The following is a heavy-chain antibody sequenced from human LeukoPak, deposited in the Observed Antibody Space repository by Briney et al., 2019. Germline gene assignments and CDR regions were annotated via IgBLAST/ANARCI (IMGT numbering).Heavy chain of an antibody. CDR2: IYPNSCDT. CDR1: GYTFSGYY. CDR3: AGSWDQVGFDH. V-gene: IGHV1-2*02. Sequence: ASVTVSCTASGYTFSGYYLHWVRQAPGQGLGCIECIYPNSCDTSYAQKFPGSVTMTRDTSIRTAYMELIGLRSDDSAVYYCAGSWDQVGFDHWGQGTLVSVFS. D-gene: IGHD1-26*01. J-gene: IGHJ5*02.